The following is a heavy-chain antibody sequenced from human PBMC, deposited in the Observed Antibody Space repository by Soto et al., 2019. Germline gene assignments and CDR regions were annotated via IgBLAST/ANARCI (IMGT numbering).Heavy chain of an antibody. CDR3: ASHNNGYIY. Sequence: GALRLSCAASGCSVSSYWMSWVRQAPGKGLEWVPNIKQDGSQKYYADPVKGRFTIPTDNAKNSLHLQMHSLRAEDTAVYFCASHNNGYIYRGQGTLVTVSS. D-gene: IGHD5-18*01. CDR2: IKQDGSQK. CDR1: GCSVSSYW. V-gene: IGHV3-7*01. J-gene: IGHJ4*02.